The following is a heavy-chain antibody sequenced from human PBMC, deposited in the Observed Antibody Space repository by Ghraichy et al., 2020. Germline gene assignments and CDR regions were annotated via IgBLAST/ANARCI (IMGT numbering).Heavy chain of an antibody. CDR3: AHSRSYDILTCYFEGFDH. Sequence: SGPTLVKPTQTLTLTCTFSGFSLSTSGVGVGWIRQPPGKALEWLALIYWDDDNLYSPSLKSRLTITKDTSKNQVVLTMTNMDPVDTATYYCAHSRSYDILTCYFEGFDHWGQGTLVTVSS. J-gene: IGHJ5*02. CDR2: IYWDDDN. D-gene: IGHD3-9*01. V-gene: IGHV2-5*02. CDR1: GFSLSTSGVG.